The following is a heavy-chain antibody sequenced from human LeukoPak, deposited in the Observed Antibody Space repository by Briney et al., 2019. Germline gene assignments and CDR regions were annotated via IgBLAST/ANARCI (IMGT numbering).Heavy chain of an antibody. J-gene: IGHJ4*02. V-gene: IGHV1-46*01. CDR2: INPSGGST. D-gene: IGHD6-19*01. CDR1: GYTFTSYY. Sequence: ASVKVSCKASGYTFTSYYMHWVRQAPGPGLGWMGIINPSGGSTSYAQKFQGRVTMTRDTSTSTVYMELSSLRSEDTAVYYCATSRSGWANFDYWGQGTLVTVSS. CDR3: ATSRSGWANFDY.